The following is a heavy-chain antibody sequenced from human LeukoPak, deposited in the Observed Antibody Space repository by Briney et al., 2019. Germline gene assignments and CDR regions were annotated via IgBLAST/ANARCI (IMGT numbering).Heavy chain of an antibody. CDR2: IRYDGNNK. D-gene: IGHD2-2*01. Sequence: PGGSLKLSCAASGFTFSTYGMHWVRQAPGKGLEWVAFIRYDGNNKYYADFVKGRFTISRDNSKNTLYLHMDSLRTEDTAVYYCAKIEGKYQLANVPDHWGQGTLVTVSS. CDR3: AKIEGKYQLANVPDH. CDR1: GFTFSTYG. J-gene: IGHJ4*02. V-gene: IGHV3-30*02.